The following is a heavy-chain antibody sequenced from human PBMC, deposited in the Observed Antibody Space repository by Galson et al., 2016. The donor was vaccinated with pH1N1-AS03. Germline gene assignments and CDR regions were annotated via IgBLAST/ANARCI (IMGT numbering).Heavy chain of an antibody. CDR1: GFSFADHY. D-gene: IGHD6-19*01. CDR3: ARDASHSGSAWYYFDD. V-gene: IGHV3-11*05. CDR2: ISSTSTFT. Sequence: SLRLSCAASGFSFADHYMSWIRQAPGKGLEWLSYISSTSTFTGYVDSVKGRFTISRDNAKNSLFLQMNSLRAEDTAVYYCARDASHSGSAWYYFDDWGQGILVTVSS. J-gene: IGHJ4*02.